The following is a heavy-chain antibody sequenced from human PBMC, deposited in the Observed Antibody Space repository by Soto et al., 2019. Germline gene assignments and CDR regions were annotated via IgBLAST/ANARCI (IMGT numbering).Heavy chain of an antibody. Sequence: PSETLSLTCGVSGDTISTGGYSWAWIRQPPGKALEWIGHTYHSGNPYYNPSLKSRVIISVDRSKNQFSLKVCSVTAADTAVYYCARVHSSSYHYFDYWGQGTLVTVSS. CDR1: GDTISTGGYS. CDR3: ARVHSSSYHYFDY. D-gene: IGHD6-13*01. CDR2: TYHSGNP. V-gene: IGHV4-30-2*01. J-gene: IGHJ4*02.